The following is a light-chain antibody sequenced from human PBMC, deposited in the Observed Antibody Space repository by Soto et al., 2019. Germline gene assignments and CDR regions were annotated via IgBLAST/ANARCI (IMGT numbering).Light chain of an antibody. CDR2: GAS. Sequence: EIGLTQSPATLSLSPGERVTLSCSASQSVTNSYLAWYQQKPGQGPRLLIHGASRRATGTPDRFSGGECGKDFTLTISRLEPEDFAVYYCQQDGATPGTFGQGTKLDLK. CDR3: QQDGATPGT. CDR1: QSVTNSY. J-gene: IGKJ1*01. V-gene: IGKV3-20*01.